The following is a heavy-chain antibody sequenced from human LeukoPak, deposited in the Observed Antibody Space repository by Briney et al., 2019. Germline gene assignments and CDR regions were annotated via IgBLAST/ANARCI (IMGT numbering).Heavy chain of an antibody. D-gene: IGHD1-14*01. CDR1: GFTDSSKY. CDR3: VRDPHVENYFGTNTGLRDF. Sequence: GSLRLSCAASGFTDSSKYISWVRQPPGKGLEWIGTIYHDGNTDYNPSLKSRVTISVDKAKNQLALKLTSVTAADTAVYYCVRDPHVENYFGTNTGLRDFWGQGTLVTVSS. V-gene: IGHV4-4*02. J-gene: IGHJ4*02. CDR2: IYHDGNT.